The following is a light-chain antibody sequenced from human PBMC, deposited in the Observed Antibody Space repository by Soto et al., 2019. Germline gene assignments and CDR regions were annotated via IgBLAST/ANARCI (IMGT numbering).Light chain of an antibody. CDR3: SAYITTSTRV. J-gene: IGLJ1*01. Sequence: QSALTQPASVSGSPGQSITISCTGTSSYVGGYNYVSWYQQHPGKAPKLMIYEVSNRPSGVSNRFSGSKSGNTASLTISGLQAEDEAEYYCSAYITTSTRVFGTGTQLTVL. CDR2: EVS. V-gene: IGLV2-14*01. CDR1: SSYVGGYNY.